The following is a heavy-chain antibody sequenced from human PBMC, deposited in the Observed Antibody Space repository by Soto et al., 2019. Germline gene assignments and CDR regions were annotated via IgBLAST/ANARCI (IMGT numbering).Heavy chain of an antibody. CDR3: ARLPLVSMVRGIIIEAY. Sequence: GESLKISCKGSGYSFTSYWITWVRQMPGKGLEWMGRIDPSDSYTNYSPSFQGHVTISADKSISTAYLQWSSLKASDTAMYYCARLPLVSMVRGIIIEAYWGQGTLVTVSS. CDR2: IDPSDSYT. CDR1: GYSFTSYW. D-gene: IGHD3-10*01. J-gene: IGHJ4*02. V-gene: IGHV5-10-1*01.